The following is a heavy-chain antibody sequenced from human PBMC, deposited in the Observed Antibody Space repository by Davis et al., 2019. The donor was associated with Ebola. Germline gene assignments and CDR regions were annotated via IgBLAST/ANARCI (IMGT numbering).Heavy chain of an antibody. CDR2: IHANEGNT. CDR1: GFTFTGHF. J-gene: IGHJ4*02. V-gene: IGHV1-8*02. D-gene: IGHD1-26*01. CDR3: ARGLIMSGSSSNY. Sequence: ASVKVSCKASGFTFTGHFIQWVRQAPGRGLEWMAWIHANEGNTKNAQKFQGRVTMTRNTSISTAYMELSSLTSEDTAVYYCARGLIMSGSSSNYWGQGTLVTVSS.